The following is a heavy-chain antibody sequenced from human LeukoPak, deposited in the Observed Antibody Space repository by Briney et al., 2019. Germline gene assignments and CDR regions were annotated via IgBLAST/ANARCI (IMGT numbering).Heavy chain of an antibody. D-gene: IGHD3-22*01. CDR2: ISSSSTI. CDR1: GFTFSSYS. J-gene: IGHJ4*02. CDR3: ARDMLYYDSSGYIN. V-gene: IGHV3-48*02. Sequence: GGSLRLSCAASGFTFSSYSLNWVRQAPGKGREWVSYISSSSTIYYADSVKGRFTISRDNTKNSRYLQMNSLRDEDTAVYDCARDMLYYDSSGYINWGQGTLVTVSS.